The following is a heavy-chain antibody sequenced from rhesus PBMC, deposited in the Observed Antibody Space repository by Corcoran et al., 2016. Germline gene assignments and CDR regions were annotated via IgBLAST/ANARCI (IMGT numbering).Heavy chain of an antibody. CDR2: IYGSGSST. Sequence: QLQLQESGPGLVKPSETLSVTCAVPGGSISSSYWSRIRQAPGKGLEWIGDIYGSGSSTNYDPSLQDRVTLSVDTSKNLLSLKLSSVTTADTAVYYCARAAGYSYSYFDYWGQGVLVTVSS. CDR3: ARAAGYSYSYFDY. J-gene: IGHJ4*01. CDR1: GGSISSSY. D-gene: IGHD5-12*01. V-gene: IGHV4-169*01.